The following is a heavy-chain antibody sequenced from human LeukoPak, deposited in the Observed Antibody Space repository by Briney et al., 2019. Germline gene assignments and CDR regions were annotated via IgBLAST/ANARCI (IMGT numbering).Heavy chain of an antibody. CDR1: GYTFTSYD. J-gene: IGHJ6*03. Sequence: ASVKVSCKASGYTFTSYDINWVRQATGQRLEWMGWINAGNGHTKYSQDFQGRITITRDTSASAVYMELSSLTSDDMAVYYCARGRGTAGSDRDFYYYYYMDVWGTGTTVTVSS. CDR3: ARGRGTAGSDRDFYYYYYMDV. CDR2: INAGNGHT. V-gene: IGHV1-3*03. D-gene: IGHD6-13*01.